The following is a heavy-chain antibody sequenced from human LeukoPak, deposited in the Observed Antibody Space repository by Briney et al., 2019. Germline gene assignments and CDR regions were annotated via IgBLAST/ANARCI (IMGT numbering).Heavy chain of an antibody. CDR3: ARGYCSSTSCYWPYYYYYYMDV. V-gene: IGHV3-20*04. CDR1: GFTFDDYG. Sequence: SGGSLRLSCAASGFTFDDYGMSWVRHAPGKGLEWVSGINWNGSSTGYADSVKGRFTISRDNAKNSLYLQMNSLRAEDTALYYCARGYCSSTSCYWPYYYYYYMDVWGKGTTVTVSS. J-gene: IGHJ6*03. D-gene: IGHD2-2*01. CDR2: INWNGSST.